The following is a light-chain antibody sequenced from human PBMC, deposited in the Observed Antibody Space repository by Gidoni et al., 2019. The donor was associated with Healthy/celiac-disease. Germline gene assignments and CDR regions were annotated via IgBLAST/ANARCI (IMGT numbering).Light chain of an antibody. J-gene: IGKJ2*01. Sequence: IVMTQSPLSLPVTPGEPASISCRSSQSLLHSNGYIYLDWYLQKPGQSPQLLIYLGSNRASGVPDRFSGSGSGTDFTLKISRVEAEDGGVYYCMQALQTPYTFGQGTKLETK. CDR1: QSLLHSNGYIY. V-gene: IGKV2-28*01. CDR2: LGS. CDR3: MQALQTPYT.